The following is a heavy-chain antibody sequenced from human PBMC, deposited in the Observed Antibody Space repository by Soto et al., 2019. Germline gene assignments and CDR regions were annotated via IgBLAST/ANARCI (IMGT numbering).Heavy chain of an antibody. D-gene: IGHD5-18*01. CDR1: GFTFSSYN. CDR2: FGVSIPYI. CDR3: ANAPGGYNYGGYFDY. J-gene: IGHJ4*02. V-gene: IGHV3-21*01. Sequence: EVQLVESGGGLVKPGGSLRLSCAASGFTFSSYNMNWVRQAPGKGLEWVSSFGVSIPYIYYADSVKGRFTISRDNAKNSLFLQMNSLRAEDTAVYYCANAPGGYNYGGYFDYWGQGTLVTVSS.